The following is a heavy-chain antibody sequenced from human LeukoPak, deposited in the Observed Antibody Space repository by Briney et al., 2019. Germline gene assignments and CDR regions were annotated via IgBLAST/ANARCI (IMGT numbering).Heavy chain of an antibody. D-gene: IGHD5-24*01. CDR2: INSDGSST. CDR1: GFTFSSYW. Sequence: GGSLRLSCAASGFTFSSYWMHWVRQAPGKGLVWVSRINSDGSSTSYADSVKGRFTISRDNAKNTLYLQMNSLRAEDTAVYYCARYGDGYNEFGYWGQGTLATVSS. J-gene: IGHJ4*02. CDR3: ARYGDGYNEFGY. V-gene: IGHV3-74*01.